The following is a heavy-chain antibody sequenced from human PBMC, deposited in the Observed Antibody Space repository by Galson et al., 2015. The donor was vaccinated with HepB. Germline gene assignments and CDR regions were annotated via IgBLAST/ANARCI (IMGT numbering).Heavy chain of an antibody. CDR2: ISYDGSNK. CDR1: GFTFSSYA. J-gene: IGHJ4*02. Sequence: SLRLSCAASGFTFSSYAMHWVRQAPGKGLEWVAVISYDGSNKYYADSVKGRFTISRDNSKNTLYLQMNSLRAEDTAVYYCARPGIYSGYLLSVDLDYWGQGTLVTVSS. V-gene: IGHV3-30*04. D-gene: IGHD5-12*01. CDR3: ARPGIYSGYLLSVDLDY.